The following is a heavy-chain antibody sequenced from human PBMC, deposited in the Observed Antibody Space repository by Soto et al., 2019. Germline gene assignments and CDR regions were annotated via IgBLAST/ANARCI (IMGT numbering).Heavy chain of an antibody. J-gene: IGHJ6*02. CDR2: ISYDGSNI. CDR1: GFIFSSYA. CDR3: ARDVGVYDGSGFLSGMDV. Sequence: QVQLGESGGGVVQPGRSLRLSCAAFGFIFSSYAMHLVRQAPGKGLERVAVISYDGSNIYYADSVKGRFTISSDKSKNRLYLLMISLRAEDTGVYYCARDVGVYDGSGFLSGMDVWGQGTTVIVSS. V-gene: IGHV3-30-3*01. D-gene: IGHD3-22*01.